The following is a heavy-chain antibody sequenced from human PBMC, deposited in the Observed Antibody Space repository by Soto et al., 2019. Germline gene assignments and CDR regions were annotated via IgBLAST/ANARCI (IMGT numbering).Heavy chain of an antibody. CDR1: GFTFSSYS. D-gene: IGHD3-3*01. CDR2: ISSSSSTI. CDR3: ARRFVTIFGGVHRYAFDI. Sequence: EVQLVESGGGLVQPGGSLRLSCAASGFTFSSYSMNWVRQAPGKGLEWVSYISSSSSTIYYADSVKGRFTISRDNAKNSLYLKMNSLRAEDTAVYYCARRFVTIFGGVHRYAFDIWGQGTMVTVSS. V-gene: IGHV3-48*01. J-gene: IGHJ3*02.